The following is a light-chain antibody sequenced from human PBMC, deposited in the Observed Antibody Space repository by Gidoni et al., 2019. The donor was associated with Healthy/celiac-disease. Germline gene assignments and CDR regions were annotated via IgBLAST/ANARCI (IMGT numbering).Light chain of an antibody. J-gene: IGKJ4*01. CDR1: QSVSSSY. CDR3: QQYGSSPRALT. V-gene: IGKV3D-20*01. Sequence: EIVFTQSPATLSLSPGERATLSCGASQSVSSSYLAWYQQKPGLAPRLLIYDASSRATGIPDRFSGSGSGTDFTLTISRLEPEDVAVYYCQQYGSSPRALTFGGGTKVEIK. CDR2: DAS.